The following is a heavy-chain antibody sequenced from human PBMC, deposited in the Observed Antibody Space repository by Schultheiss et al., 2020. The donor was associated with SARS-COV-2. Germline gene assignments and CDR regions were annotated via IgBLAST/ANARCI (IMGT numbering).Heavy chain of an antibody. Sequence: SETLSLTCTVSGGSISSSSYYWGWIRQAPGKGLEWIGYMYYSGSTNYNPSLKSRVTISVDTSKNQFSLKLSSVTAADTAVYYCARERYTSSGYQRDDAFDIWGQGTMVTVSS. CDR3: ARERYTSSGYQRDDAFDI. D-gene: IGHD3-22*01. J-gene: IGHJ3*02. V-gene: IGHV4-61*01. CDR1: GGSISSSSYY. CDR2: MYYSGST.